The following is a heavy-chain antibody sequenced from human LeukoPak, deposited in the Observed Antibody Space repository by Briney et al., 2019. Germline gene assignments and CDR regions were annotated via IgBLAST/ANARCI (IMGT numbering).Heavy chain of an antibody. CDR3: ARGLRVAGRGDFDY. CDR1: GYTFTSYG. CDR2: ISAYNGNT. Sequence: ASVKVSCKASGYTFTSYGISWVRQAPGQGLEWMGWISAYNGNTNYAQKLQGRVIMTTDTSTSTAYMELRSLRSDDTAVYYCARGLRVAGRGDFDYWGQGTLVTVSS. J-gene: IGHJ4*02. V-gene: IGHV1-18*01. D-gene: IGHD3-3*01.